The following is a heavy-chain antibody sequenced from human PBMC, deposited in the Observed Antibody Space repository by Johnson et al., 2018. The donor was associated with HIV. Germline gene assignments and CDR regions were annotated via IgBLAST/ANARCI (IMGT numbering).Heavy chain of an antibody. Sequence: QVQLVESGGGVVQPGRSLRLSCAASGFTFSSYAMHWVRQAPGKGLEWVAVISYDGSNKYYADSVKGRFTISRDNAKNSLYLQMHSLRAEDTAVFYCAREMAWEDAFDIWGQGAMVTVSS. J-gene: IGHJ3*02. CDR2: ISYDGSNK. V-gene: IGHV3-30-3*01. CDR3: AREMAWEDAFDI. CDR1: GFTFSSYA. D-gene: IGHD5-24*01.